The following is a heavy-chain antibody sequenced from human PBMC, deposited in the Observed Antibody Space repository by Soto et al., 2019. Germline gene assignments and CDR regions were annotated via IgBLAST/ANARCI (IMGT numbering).Heavy chain of an antibody. V-gene: IGHV4-59*12. Sequence: SETLSLTCTVSGGSISSYYWSWIRQPPGKGLEWIGYIYYSGSTNYNPSLKSRVTISVDTSKNQFSLKLSSVTAADTAVYYCASHPSHGDYDRSSTFDYWGQGTLVTVSS. CDR1: GGSISSYY. CDR3: ASHPSHGDYDRSSTFDY. J-gene: IGHJ4*02. CDR2: IYYSGST. D-gene: IGHD4-17*01.